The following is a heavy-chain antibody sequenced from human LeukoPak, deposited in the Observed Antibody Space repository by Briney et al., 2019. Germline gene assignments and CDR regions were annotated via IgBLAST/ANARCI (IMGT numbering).Heavy chain of an antibody. V-gene: IGHV3-21*01. J-gene: IGHJ4*02. D-gene: IGHD5-12*01. Sequence: PGGSLRLSCAASGFTFSSYSMNWVRQAPGRGLEWVSYITSSSNYIYYADSVKGRFTISRDNAKNSVYLQLHSLRAEDTAVYYCAKERDGYSGYDPYYFDYWGQGTLVTVSS. CDR1: GFTFSSYS. CDR3: AKERDGYSGYDPYYFDY. CDR2: ITSSSNYI.